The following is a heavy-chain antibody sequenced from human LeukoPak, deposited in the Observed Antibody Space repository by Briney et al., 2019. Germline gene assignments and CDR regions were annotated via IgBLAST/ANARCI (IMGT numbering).Heavy chain of an antibody. CDR1: GFTFSSYS. J-gene: IGHJ3*02. CDR2: ISSSSSYI. Sequence: GGSLRLSCAASGFTFSSYSMNWVRQAPGKGLEWVSSISSSSSYIYYADSVKGRFTISRDNAKNSLYLQMNSLRAEHPALNYWIIPISITTVTPHDAFDIWGQGTMVTVSS. CDR3: IIPISITTVTPHDAFDI. D-gene: IGHD4-17*01. V-gene: IGHV3-21*01.